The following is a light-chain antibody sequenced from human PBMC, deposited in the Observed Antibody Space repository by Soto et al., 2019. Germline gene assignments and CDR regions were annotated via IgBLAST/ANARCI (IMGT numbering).Light chain of an antibody. CDR1: PGISPD. CDR3: QQRNSYPLT. J-gene: IGKJ4*01. V-gene: IGKV1-9*01. Sequence: IQLTQSPSSLSASVGDRFTITCRASPGISPDLAWRQQKPGEAPKLLIYAASTLQSGVPARSSGSGSGTDFTLTISSLQPEDFATYYCQQRNSYPLTFGGGTKVEIK. CDR2: AAS.